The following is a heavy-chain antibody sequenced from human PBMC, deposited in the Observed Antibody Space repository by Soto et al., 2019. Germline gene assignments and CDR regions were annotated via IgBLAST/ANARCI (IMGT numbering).Heavy chain of an antibody. CDR2: ISYIGST. J-gene: IGHJ5*02. D-gene: IGHD5-18*01. CDR1: GGSISGYY. V-gene: IGHV4-59*12. Sequence: PSETLSLTCTVSGGSISGYYWSWLRQPPGKGLEWIASISYIGSTYHNPSLKSRVTISIDMSKNQFSLKLSSMTVADTAVYYCARKRGHSYLSWFDPWGQGTLVTVSS. CDR3: ARKRGHSYLSWFDP.